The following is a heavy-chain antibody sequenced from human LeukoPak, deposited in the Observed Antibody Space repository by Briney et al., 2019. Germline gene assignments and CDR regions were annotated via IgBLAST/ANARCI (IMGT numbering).Heavy chain of an antibody. CDR1: GFTFSSYA. CDR2: INHSGST. J-gene: IGHJ3*02. V-gene: IGHV4-34*01. Sequence: GSLRLSCAASGFTFSSYAMSWVRQAPGKGLEWIGEINHSGSTNYNPSLKSRVTISVDTSKNQFSLKLSSVTAADTAVYYCARGRSRAMIVVAALNDAFDIWGQGTMVTVSS. CDR3: ARGRSRAMIVVAALNDAFDI. D-gene: IGHD3-22*01.